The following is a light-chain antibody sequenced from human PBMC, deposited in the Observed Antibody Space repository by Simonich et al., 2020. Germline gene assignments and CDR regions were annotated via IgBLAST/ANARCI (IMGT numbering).Light chain of an antibody. J-gene: IGLJ3*02. V-gene: IGLV2-11*01. CDR1: SSDVGGYNY. Sequence: QSALTPPRSVSGSPGQSVTISCTGTSSDVGGYNYVSWYQQHPGKAPKLMIYEVSKRPSGVPERFSGSKSGNTASLTVSGLQAEDEADYYCSSYAGSNLWVFGGGTKLTVL. CDR2: EVS. CDR3: SSYAGSNLWV.